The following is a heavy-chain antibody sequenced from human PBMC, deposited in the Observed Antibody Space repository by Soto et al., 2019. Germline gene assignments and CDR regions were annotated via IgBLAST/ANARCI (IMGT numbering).Heavy chain of an antibody. Sequence: WTWIRQHPGKGLEWIGYNYYSGITYYNPSLKSRVTISLDTSKNQFSLKLSSVTAADTAVYYCARGSSIAGLYYGMDVWGQGTTVRLL. J-gene: IGHJ6*02. D-gene: IGHD6-6*01. V-gene: IGHV4-31*02. CDR2: NYYSGIT. CDR3: ARGSSIAGLYYGMDV.